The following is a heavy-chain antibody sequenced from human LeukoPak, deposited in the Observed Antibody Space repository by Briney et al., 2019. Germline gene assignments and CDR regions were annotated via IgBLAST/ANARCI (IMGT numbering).Heavy chain of an antibody. V-gene: IGHV3-66*01. D-gene: IGHD2-8*02. CDR3: ARDSFGDTGYFDY. Sequence: GRSLRLSSAASGFTASSNYTSWVRQAPGKGLEWVSVIYSGGSTYYADSVKGRFTISRDNSKNTLYLQMNSLRAEDTAVYYCARDSFGDTGYFDYWGQGTLVTVSS. J-gene: IGHJ4*02. CDR1: GFTASSNY. CDR2: IYSGGST.